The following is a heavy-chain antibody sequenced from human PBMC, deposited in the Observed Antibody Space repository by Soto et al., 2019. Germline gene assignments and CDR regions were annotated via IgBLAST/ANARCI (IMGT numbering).Heavy chain of an antibody. CDR1: GYTFINYG. J-gene: IGHJ3*01. CDR3: ARWSAIVGGAEALDV. CDR2: LSAYNGDT. Sequence: QVQLVQSGAEVKKPGASVRVSCKTSGYTFINYGITWVRQAPGQGLEWMGWLSAYNGDTSSSEKLQDRFTMTTDTSTNTVYMDLRSLTSDDTAVYYCARWSAIVGGAEALDVWGQEIMVIVSS. V-gene: IGHV1-18*01. D-gene: IGHD1-26*01.